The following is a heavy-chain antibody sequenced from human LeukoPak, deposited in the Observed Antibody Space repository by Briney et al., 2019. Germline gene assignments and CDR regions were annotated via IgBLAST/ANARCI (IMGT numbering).Heavy chain of an antibody. V-gene: IGHV1-46*01. CDR1: GYTFTSYH. Sequence: ASVKVSCKASGYTFTSYHLHWVRQAPGQGLEWMGIINPSGGSPNYAQKFQGRVTMTRDMSTSTVNMGLSSLRSEDTAVYYCARAQGSYYHYYMDVWGKGTTVTASS. CDR3: ARAQGSYYHYYMDV. D-gene: IGHD1-26*01. J-gene: IGHJ6*03. CDR2: INPSGGSP.